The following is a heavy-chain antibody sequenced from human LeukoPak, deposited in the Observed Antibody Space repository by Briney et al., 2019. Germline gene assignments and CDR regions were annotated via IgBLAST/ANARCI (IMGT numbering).Heavy chain of an antibody. Sequence: ASVKVSCKASGYTFLGFFIHGVRQAPGQGLEWMGRISPKSGATKYSEAFKGRVTMTRDTSTGTVYMELNRLRPEETATFYCARGDAYDRPDYWGQGTLVIVSS. CDR2: ISPKSGAT. D-gene: IGHD5-24*01. V-gene: IGHV1-2*06. CDR1: GYTFLGFF. CDR3: ARGDAYDRPDY. J-gene: IGHJ4*02.